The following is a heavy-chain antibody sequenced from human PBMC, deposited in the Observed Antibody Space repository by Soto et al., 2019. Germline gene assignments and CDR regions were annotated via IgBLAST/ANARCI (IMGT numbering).Heavy chain of an antibody. CDR3: AKDRAIFGVVITDFDY. Sequence: PGGSLRLSCAASGFTFSSYAMSWVRQAPGKGLEWVSAISGSGGSTYYADSVKGRFTISRDNSKNTLYLQMNSLRAEDTAVYYCAKDRAIFGVVITDFDYWGQGTLVTVSS. D-gene: IGHD3-3*01. CDR2: ISGSGGST. V-gene: IGHV3-23*01. CDR1: GFTFSSYA. J-gene: IGHJ4*02.